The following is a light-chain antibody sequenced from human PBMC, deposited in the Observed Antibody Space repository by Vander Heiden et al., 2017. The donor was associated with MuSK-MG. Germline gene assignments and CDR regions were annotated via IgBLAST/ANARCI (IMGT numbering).Light chain of an antibody. Sequence: IVMTQSPLSLPVTPGEPASISCRSSQSLLHTDGNNFLEWYLQKPGQSPKLLIYLASYRASGVPDRFSGSGSGTDFTLKIRRVEAEDVGIYYCMQALETPPYTFGQGTKLEIK. CDR3: MQALETPPYT. CDR1: QSLLHTDGNNF. V-gene: IGKV2-28*01. CDR2: LAS. J-gene: IGKJ2*01.